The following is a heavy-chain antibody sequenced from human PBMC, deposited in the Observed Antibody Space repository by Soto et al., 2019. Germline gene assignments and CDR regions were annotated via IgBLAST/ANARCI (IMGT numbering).Heavy chain of an antibody. J-gene: IGHJ4*02. CDR1: GFTFSSYA. CDR3: VKAVYLLDFDY. V-gene: IGHV3-23*01. D-gene: IGHD1-20*01. CDR2: ISGTGGNT. Sequence: EVQLLESGGGLIQPGGSLRLSCAASGFTFSSYAMTWVRQAPGKGLEWVPTISGTGGNTYYADSVKGRFTISRDNSKNTVYLQMNSLRAEDTAVYYCVKAVYLLDFDYWGQGTLVTVSS.